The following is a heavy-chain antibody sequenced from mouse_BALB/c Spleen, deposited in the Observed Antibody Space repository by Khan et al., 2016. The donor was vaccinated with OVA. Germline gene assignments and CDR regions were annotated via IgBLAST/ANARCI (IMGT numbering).Heavy chain of an antibody. D-gene: IGHD1-1*01. J-gene: IGHJ2*01. Sequence: QVQLKQSGAELAKPGASVKMSCKASGYTFFNSWILWVKQRPGQGLDWIGYINPSTVYTESNQNFKDKATLTADKSSSTAYMQLSSLTSEDSAVYYCARRGLRWDFDYWGQGTTLTVSS. CDR3: ARRGLRWDFDY. CDR1: GYTFFNSW. CDR2: INPSTVYT. V-gene: IGHV1-7*01.